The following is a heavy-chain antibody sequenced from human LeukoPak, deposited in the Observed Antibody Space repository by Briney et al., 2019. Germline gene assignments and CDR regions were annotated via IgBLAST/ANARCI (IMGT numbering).Heavy chain of an antibody. Sequence: SETLSLTCNVSGGSISGYYWSWIRQPPGKGLEWIGYIYTTGSTDYNPSLKSRVTISVDTSKNQLSLNVTSETAADTAVYYCARRGTIFGPESLWGRGTLVTVSS. J-gene: IGHJ2*01. D-gene: IGHD3-3*01. V-gene: IGHV4-4*09. CDR2: IYTTGST. CDR1: GGSISGYY. CDR3: ARRGTIFGPESL.